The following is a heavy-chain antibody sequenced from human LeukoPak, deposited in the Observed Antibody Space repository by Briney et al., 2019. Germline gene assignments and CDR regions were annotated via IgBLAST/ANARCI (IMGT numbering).Heavy chain of an antibody. Sequence: GGSLTLSCAASGFTFSSYAMSWVRQAPGKGLGWVSAISVSGGSTEYEDSVKGRFTISRDNSKNTLHLQMNSLRAEDTAVYCCARDSATEGGYFDYWGQGTLVTVSS. CDR1: GFTFSSYA. CDR3: ARDSATEGGYFDY. V-gene: IGHV3-23*01. CDR2: ISVSGGST. J-gene: IGHJ4*02.